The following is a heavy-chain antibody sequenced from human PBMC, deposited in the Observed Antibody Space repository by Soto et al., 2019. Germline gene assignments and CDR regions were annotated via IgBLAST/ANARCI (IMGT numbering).Heavy chain of an antibody. Sequence: GESLKISCKGSGYSFTSYWISLVRQMPGKGLEWMGRIDPSDSYTNYSPSFQGHVTISADKSIDTAYLQCSSLKASDTAMYYCARQKEDRYGSGSYYYYYGMDVWGQGTTVTVSS. CDR3: ARQKEDRYGSGSYYYYYGMDV. CDR2: IDPSDSYT. CDR1: GYSFTSYW. V-gene: IGHV5-10-1*01. D-gene: IGHD3-10*01. J-gene: IGHJ6*02.